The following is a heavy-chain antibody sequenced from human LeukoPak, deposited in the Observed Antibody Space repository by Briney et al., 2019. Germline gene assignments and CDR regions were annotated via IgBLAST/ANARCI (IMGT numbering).Heavy chain of an antibody. J-gene: IGHJ4*02. Sequence: PGGSLRLSCAASGFTFSSFAMSWVRQAPGKGLGWVSVISGSGGSTYYADSVKGRFTISRDNSKNTLYLQMNSLRTEDTAVYYCARSSGWYTPFDYWGQGTLVTVSS. V-gene: IGHV3-23*01. CDR2: ISGSGGST. CDR1: GFTFSSFA. D-gene: IGHD6-19*01. CDR3: ARSSGWYTPFDY.